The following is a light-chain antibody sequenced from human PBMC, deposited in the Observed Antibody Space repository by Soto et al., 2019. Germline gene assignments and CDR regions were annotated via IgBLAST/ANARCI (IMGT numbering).Light chain of an antibody. CDR3: HQSYSTPPT. CDR2: GAS. CDR1: QSVSSSY. Sequence: EIVLTQSPGTLSLSLGERATLSCRASQSVSSSYLAWYQQKPGQAPRLLIYGASSRATGIPDRFSGSGSGTDFTLTISRLEPEDFAVYYCHQSYSTPPTFGQGTKLEI. V-gene: IGKV3-20*01. J-gene: IGKJ2*01.